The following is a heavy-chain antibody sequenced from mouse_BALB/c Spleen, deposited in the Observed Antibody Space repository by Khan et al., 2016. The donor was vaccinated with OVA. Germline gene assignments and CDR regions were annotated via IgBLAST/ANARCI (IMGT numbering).Heavy chain of an antibody. CDR3: ARWGGNYKYYDALDY. CDR2: IYPGTGNT. CDR1: GYTFTDYY. D-gene: IGHD2-1*01. J-gene: IGHJ4*01. Sequence: QVQLQQSGAELARPGASVKLSCKTSGYTFTDYYINWVKQRTGQGLEWIGEIYPGTGNTYYNEKFKGKATLTADKSSSTVYMQLSSLTSEDSAVYFCARWGGNYKYYDALDYWGQGTSVTVSS. V-gene: IGHV1-77*01.